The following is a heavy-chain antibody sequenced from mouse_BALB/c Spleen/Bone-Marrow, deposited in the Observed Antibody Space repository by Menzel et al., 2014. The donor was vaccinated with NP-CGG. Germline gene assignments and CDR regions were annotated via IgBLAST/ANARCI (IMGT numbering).Heavy chain of an antibody. J-gene: IGHJ2*01. CDR2: IDPSNGNS. CDR3: ALCDVYHFDY. D-gene: IGHD2-3*01. Sequence: VQLQQSGAELVKPGASVMLSCTASGFNIKDTYIHWMKQRPERGLEWIGGIDPSNGNSKFDPKFQGKATITADTSSNTAYLQLSSLTSEDTAVYYCALCDVYHFDYWGQGTTLTVSS. CDR1: GFNIKDTY. V-gene: IGHV14-3*02.